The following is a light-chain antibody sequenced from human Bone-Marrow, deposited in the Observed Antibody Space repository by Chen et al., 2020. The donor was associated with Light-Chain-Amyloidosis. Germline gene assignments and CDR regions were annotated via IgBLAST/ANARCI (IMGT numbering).Light chain of an antibody. CDR1: NIGSTT. V-gene: IGLV3-21*02. CDR2: DDS. CDR3: QVRDRSSDAPL. Sequence: SYLLTQPSSLSKSLGQTATIACGDNNIGSTTGNWYQQTPVQARLLVVYDDSDRPSGIRGRLSGSNSGNTATLIISRVEAWDEAEYYGQVRDRSSDAPLFVGATKLTVL. J-gene: IGLJ3*02.